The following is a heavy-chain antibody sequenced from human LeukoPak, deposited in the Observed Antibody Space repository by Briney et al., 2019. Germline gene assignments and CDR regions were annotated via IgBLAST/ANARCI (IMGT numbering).Heavy chain of an antibody. CDR2: IIPIFGTA. J-gene: IGHJ6*03. D-gene: IGHD4-17*01. Sequence: SVKVSCKASVGTFSSYATSWFRQAAGPVLEWMGRIIPIFGTANYAQKFQGRVTITTDGSTSTAYMELSSLRSEDTAVYYCARTTTDYGYYYYYMDVWGKGTTVTVSS. V-gene: IGHV1-69*05. CDR1: VGTFSSYA. CDR3: ARTTTDYGYYYYYMDV.